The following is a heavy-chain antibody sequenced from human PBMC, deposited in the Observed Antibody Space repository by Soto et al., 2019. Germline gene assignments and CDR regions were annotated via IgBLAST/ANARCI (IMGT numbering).Heavy chain of an antibody. CDR2: ISNYNGDT. J-gene: IGHJ4*02. V-gene: IGHV1-18*01. Sequence: ASVKVSCKASGYTFTSYGISWVRQAPGQGLEWMGWISNYNGDTNYAQKFQGRVTMTTDTTTSTAYMELRSLRSDDTAVYYCARERRDKDYWGQGTLVTVSS. CDR1: GYTFTSYG. CDR3: ARERRDKDY.